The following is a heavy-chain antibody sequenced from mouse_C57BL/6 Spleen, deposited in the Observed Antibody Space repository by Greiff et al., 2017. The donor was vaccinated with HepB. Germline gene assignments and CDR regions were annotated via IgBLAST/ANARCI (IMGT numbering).Heavy chain of an antibody. Sequence: QVQLKESGPELVKPGASVKISCKASGYAFSSSWMNWVKQRPGKGLEWIGRIYPGDGDTNYNGKFKGKATLTADKSSSTAYMQLSSLTSEDSAVYVCASYGFDWFAYWGQGTLVTVSA. V-gene: IGHV1-82*01. J-gene: IGHJ3*01. CDR1: GYAFSSSW. CDR2: IYPGDGDT. CDR3: ASYGFDWFAY. D-gene: IGHD2-2*01.